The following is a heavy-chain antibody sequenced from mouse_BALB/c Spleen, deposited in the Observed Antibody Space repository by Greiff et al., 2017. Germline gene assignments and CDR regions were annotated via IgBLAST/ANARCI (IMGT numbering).Heavy chain of an antibody. CDR1: GFAFSSYD. D-gene: IGHD2-1*01. CDR3: ARQGGNYEGVAY. J-gene: IGHJ3*01. CDR2: ISSGGGST. V-gene: IGHV5-12-1*01. Sequence: EVKLEESGGGLVKPGGSLKLSCAASGFAFSSYDMSWVRQTPEKRLEWVAYISSGGGSTYYPDTVKGRFTISRDNAKNTLYLQMSSLKSEDTAMYYCARQGGNYEGVAYWGQGTLVTVSA.